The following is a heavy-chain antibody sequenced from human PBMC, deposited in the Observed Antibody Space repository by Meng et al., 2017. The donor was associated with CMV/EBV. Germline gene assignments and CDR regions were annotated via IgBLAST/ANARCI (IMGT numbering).Heavy chain of an antibody. CDR3: ARDAPGIRYYGMDV. CDR1: GGSISSYY. D-gene: IGHD1-14*01. Sequence: SETLSLTCTVSGGSISSYYWSWIRQPPGKGLEWIGYIYYSGSTNYHLSLKSRVTISVDTSKNQFSLKLSSVTAADPAVYYWARDAPGIRYYGMDVWGQGTTVTVSS. J-gene: IGHJ6*02. CDR2: IYYSGST. V-gene: IGHV4-59*01.